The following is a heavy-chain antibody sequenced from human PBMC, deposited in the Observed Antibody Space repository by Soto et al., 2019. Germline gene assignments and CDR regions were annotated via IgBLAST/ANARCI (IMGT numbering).Heavy chain of an antibody. CDR1: GFTFSSYG. V-gene: IGHV3-33*01. Sequence: PGGSLRLSCAASGFTFSSYGMHWVRQAPGKGLEWVAVIWYDGSNKYYADSVKGRFTISRDNSKNTLYLQMNSLRAEDTAVYYCARDQADTAMASFFDYWGQGTLVTVSS. CDR3: ARDQADTAMASFFDY. J-gene: IGHJ4*02. CDR2: IWYDGSNK. D-gene: IGHD5-18*01.